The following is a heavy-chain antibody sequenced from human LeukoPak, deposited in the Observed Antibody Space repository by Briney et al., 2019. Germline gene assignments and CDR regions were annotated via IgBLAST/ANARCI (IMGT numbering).Heavy chain of an antibody. J-gene: IGHJ4*02. Sequence: GRSLTLSCAASGFTFSSYAMHWVRQAPGKGLEWVALISYDGSNKYYADSVKGRFTISRDNSKNTLYLQMNSLRAEDTAVYYCATNPLYYDILTGTIFDYWGQGTLVTVSS. CDR3: ATNPLYYDILTGTIFDY. D-gene: IGHD3-9*01. V-gene: IGHV3-30*04. CDR1: GFTFSSYA. CDR2: ISYDGSNK.